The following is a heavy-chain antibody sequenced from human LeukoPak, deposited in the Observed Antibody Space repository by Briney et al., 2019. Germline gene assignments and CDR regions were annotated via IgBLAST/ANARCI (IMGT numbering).Heavy chain of an antibody. CDR3: AGEATVTTLDY. CDR2: ISSSGSTI. J-gene: IGHJ4*02. Sequence: GGSLRLSCAASGFTFSSYEMNWVRQAPGKGLEWVSYISSSGSTIYYADSVKGRFTISRDNAKNSLYLQMNSLRAEDTAVYYCAGEATVTTLDYWGQGTLVTVSS. V-gene: IGHV3-48*03. CDR1: GFTFSSYE. D-gene: IGHD4-17*01.